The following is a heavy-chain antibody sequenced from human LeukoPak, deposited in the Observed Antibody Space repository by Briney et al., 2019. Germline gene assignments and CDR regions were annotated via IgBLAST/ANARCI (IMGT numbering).Heavy chain of an antibody. D-gene: IGHD2-2*01. Sequence: SETLSLTCTVSGGSISSGSYYWSWIRQPAGKGLEWIGRIYTSGSTNYNPSLKSRVTMSVVTSKNQFSLKLSSVTAADTAVYYCARGDVVRAFDIWGQGTMVTVSS. V-gene: IGHV4-61*02. J-gene: IGHJ3*02. CDR3: ARGDVVRAFDI. CDR2: IYTSGST. CDR1: GGSISSGSYY.